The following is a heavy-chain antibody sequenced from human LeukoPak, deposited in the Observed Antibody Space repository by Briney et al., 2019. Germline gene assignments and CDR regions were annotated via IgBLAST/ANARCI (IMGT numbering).Heavy chain of an antibody. D-gene: IGHD3-22*01. CDR3: ASPYYYDTPGTPPIDY. CDR1: GFTFSSYS. Sequence: GSLRLSCAASGFTFSSYSMNWVRQAPGKGLEWVSYISSSSSTIYYADSVKGRFTISRDNAKNSLYLQMNSLRAEDTAVYYCASPYYYDTPGTPPIDYWGQGTLVTVSS. CDR2: ISSSSSTI. J-gene: IGHJ4*02. V-gene: IGHV3-48*01.